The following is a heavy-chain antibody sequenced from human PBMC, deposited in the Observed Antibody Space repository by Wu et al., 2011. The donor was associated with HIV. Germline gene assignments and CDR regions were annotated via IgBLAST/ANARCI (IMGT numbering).Heavy chain of an antibody. CDR2: GNR. Sequence: GNRNYAQRFQGRVTMTTDTSTSTAYMELRSLRSDDTAVYYCARGRGYSGYDTEGNALDIWGQGTMVTVSS. D-gene: IGHD5-12*01. V-gene: IGHV1-18*01. CDR3: ARGRGYSGYDTEGNALDI. J-gene: IGHJ3*02.